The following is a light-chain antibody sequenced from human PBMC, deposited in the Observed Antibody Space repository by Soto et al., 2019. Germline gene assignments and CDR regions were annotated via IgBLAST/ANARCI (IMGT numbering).Light chain of an antibody. Sequence: EIVLTQSPATLSLSQGDRATLSCRASQSVSSYLAWYQQKPGQAPRLLIYEASNRATGIPARFSGSGSGTDFTLTISSLEPEDFAVYYFQQRSNWPPYTFGPGTKLEIK. J-gene: IGKJ2*01. CDR3: QQRSNWPPYT. CDR1: QSVSSY. V-gene: IGKV3-11*01. CDR2: EAS.